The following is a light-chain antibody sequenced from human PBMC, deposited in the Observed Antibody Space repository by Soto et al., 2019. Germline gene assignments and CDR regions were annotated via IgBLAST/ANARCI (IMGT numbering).Light chain of an antibody. CDR1: GSNIGSNT. Sequence: QAVVTQPPSASGTPGQRVTISCSGSGSNIGSNTVNWYQQLPGTAPKLLIYSNNQRPSGVPDRFSGSKSGTSASLAISGLQSEDEADYYCAAWDDSLNGHVVFGGGTKLTVL. J-gene: IGLJ2*01. CDR3: AAWDDSLNGHVV. CDR2: SNN. V-gene: IGLV1-44*01.